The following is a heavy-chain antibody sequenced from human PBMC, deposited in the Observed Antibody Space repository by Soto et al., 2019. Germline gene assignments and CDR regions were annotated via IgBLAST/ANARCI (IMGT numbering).Heavy chain of an antibody. CDR1: GYTLTSYY. CDR3: ARGDYDVLTGYYPLDY. D-gene: IGHD3-9*01. V-gene: IGHV1-46*01. CDR2: INPSGGST. Sequence: QVQLVQSGAEVKKPGASVKVSCKASGYTLTSYYMHWVRQAPGQGLAWMGIINPSGGSTSYAQNYQGRITMTRDTSTTTVYMELSGLRSEDTAIYFCARGDYDVLTGYYPLDYWGQGTLVTVSS. J-gene: IGHJ4*02.